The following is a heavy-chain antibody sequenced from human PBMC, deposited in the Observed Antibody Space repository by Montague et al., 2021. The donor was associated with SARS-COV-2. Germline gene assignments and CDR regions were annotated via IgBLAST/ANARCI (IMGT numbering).Heavy chain of an antibody. D-gene: IGHD2-2*02. V-gene: IGHV4-34*01. J-gene: IGHJ6*03. Sequence: SETLSLTCAVSGGSFSRYYWSWIRQPPGKGLEWIGEISHNGNTKYNPSLQRRVSISLDTSRNQFSLKVSSVTAADTAIYYCARLGDGIVPSPILGLGPYYSFYCMDVWGKGTTVTVSS. CDR2: ISHNGNT. CDR3: ARLGDGIVPSPILGLGPYYSFYCMDV. CDR1: GGSFSRYY.